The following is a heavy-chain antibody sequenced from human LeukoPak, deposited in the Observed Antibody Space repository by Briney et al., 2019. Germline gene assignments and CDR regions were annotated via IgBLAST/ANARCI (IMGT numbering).Heavy chain of an antibody. Sequence: ASVKVSCKASGYTFISYAISWVRQAPGQGLEWMAWISAYNGNTNYEQKLQGRVTLTADTSTNTAYMELRSLRSDDTAVYYCAREGFHGSASYYSNYWGQGTLVTVSS. CDR2: ISAYNGNT. V-gene: IGHV1-18*01. CDR1: GYTFISYA. CDR3: AREGFHGSASYYSNY. J-gene: IGHJ4*02. D-gene: IGHD3-10*01.